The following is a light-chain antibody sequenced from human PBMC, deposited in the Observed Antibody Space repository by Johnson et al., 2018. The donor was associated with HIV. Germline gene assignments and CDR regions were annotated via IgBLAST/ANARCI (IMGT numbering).Light chain of an antibody. V-gene: IGLV1-51*01. J-gene: IGLJ1*01. CDR1: SSNIGNNY. CDR3: GTWVSSLGAGF. Sequence: QSVLTQPPSVSAAPGQKVTISCSGSSSNIGNNYVSWYQQIPGTAPKLLIYDNNKRPSGIPDRFSGSKSGTSATLGITGLQTGDEAGYYCGTWVSSLGAGFFGTGPKVTVL. CDR2: DNN.